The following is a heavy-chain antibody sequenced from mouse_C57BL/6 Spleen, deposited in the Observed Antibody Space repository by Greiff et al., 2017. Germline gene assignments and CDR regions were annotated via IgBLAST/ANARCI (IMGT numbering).Heavy chain of an antibody. CDR2: INPNNGGT. V-gene: IGHV1-26*01. CDR3: ARLIPIYYDYFDY. Sequence: EVQLQQSGPELVKPGASVKISCKASGYTFTDYYMNWVMQSHGKSLEWIGDINPNNGGTSYNQKFKGKATLTVDKSSSTAYMELRSLTSEDSAVYYCARLIPIYYDYFDYWGQGTNLTVSS. CDR1: GYTFTDYY. D-gene: IGHD2-4*01. J-gene: IGHJ2*01.